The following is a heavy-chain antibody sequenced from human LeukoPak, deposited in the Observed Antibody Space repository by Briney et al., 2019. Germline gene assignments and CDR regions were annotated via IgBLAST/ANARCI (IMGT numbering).Heavy chain of an antibody. CDR2: INGGSGNS. J-gene: IGHJ4*02. V-gene: IGHV3-23*01. Sequence: GGSLRLSCAASGFTFSSYWMSWVRQAPGKGLEWVSVINGGSGNSYYADSVKGRFTVSRDNSKNTLYLQMNSLRAEDTAVYYCARKGTLRAFDYWGQGTLVTVSS. CDR3: ARKGTLRAFDY. CDR1: GFTFSSYW. D-gene: IGHD3-3*01.